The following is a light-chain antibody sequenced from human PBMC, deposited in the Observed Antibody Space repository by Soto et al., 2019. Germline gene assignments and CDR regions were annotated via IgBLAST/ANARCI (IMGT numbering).Light chain of an antibody. J-gene: IGKJ1*01. CDR3: QQYGSSPWT. Sequence: EIVLTQSPGTLSLSQGEGATLSCRASPSVSSSFLAWYQQKPVQAPRLLIYGASSRATGIPDRFSGSGSGTGFTLTISSLEPEDVAVYYCQQYGSSPWTFGQGTKVETK. V-gene: IGKV3-20*01. CDR1: PSVSSSF. CDR2: GAS.